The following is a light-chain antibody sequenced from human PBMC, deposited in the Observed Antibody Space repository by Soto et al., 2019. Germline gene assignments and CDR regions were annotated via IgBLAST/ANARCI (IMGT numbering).Light chain of an antibody. CDR3: QTWGTGIHVV. Sequence: QLVLTQSPSASASLGASVKLTCTLSSGHSSYAIAWHQQQPEKGPQYLMKLDSDGSHTKGDAIPDRFSGSSSGAERYLTISSRQAEDEADYYCQTWGTGIHVVFGGGTKVTVL. J-gene: IGLJ2*01. CDR2: LDSDGSH. V-gene: IGLV4-69*01. CDR1: SGHSSYA.